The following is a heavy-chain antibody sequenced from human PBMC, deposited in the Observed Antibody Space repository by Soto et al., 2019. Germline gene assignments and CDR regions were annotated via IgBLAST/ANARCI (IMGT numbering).Heavy chain of an antibody. V-gene: IGHV1-18*04. CDR3: VKDRPRLTQNLVDVY. D-gene: IGHD3-16*02. CDR2: ISAYNENT. J-gene: IGHJ4*02. CDR1: GYTFADHG. Sequence: QIQLVQSGDEVKKPGASVKVSCKTSGYTFADHGISWVRQAPGQGLEWVGWISAYNENTEYAQKFQGRVTMTTDKSTSTAYMELRGLTSDDTAVYYCVKDRPRLTQNLVDVYWGQGTLVTVSS.